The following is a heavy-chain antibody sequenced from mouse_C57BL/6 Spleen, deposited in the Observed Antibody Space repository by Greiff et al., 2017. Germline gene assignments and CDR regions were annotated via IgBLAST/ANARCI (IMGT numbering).Heavy chain of an antibody. D-gene: IGHD2-5*01. V-gene: IGHV1-53*01. J-gene: IGHJ4*01. Sequence: VQLQQPGTELVKPGASVKLSCKASGYTFTSYWMHWVKQRPGQGLEWIGNINPSNGGTNYNEKFKSKATLTVDKSSRTAYMQRSSLTSEDSAVYYCARSPPYYSNYDYYAMDYWGQGTSVTVSS. CDR1: GYTFTSYW. CDR3: ARSPPYYSNYDYYAMDY. CDR2: INPSNGGT.